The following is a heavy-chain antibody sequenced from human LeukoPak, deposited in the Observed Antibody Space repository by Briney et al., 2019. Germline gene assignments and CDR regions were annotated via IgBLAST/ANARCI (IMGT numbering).Heavy chain of an antibody. CDR2: IDPGDSYT. Sequence: GESLRISCTGSRYSFTSNWISWVRQKPGKGLEWMGRIDPGDSYTKYSPSFQGHVTISADKSISTAYLQWSSLKASDTAMCYCARGGYSSNWSPYYFDYWGQGTLVTVSS. J-gene: IGHJ4*02. CDR3: ARGGYSSNWSPYYFDY. V-gene: IGHV5-10-1*01. D-gene: IGHD6-13*01. CDR1: RYSFTSNW.